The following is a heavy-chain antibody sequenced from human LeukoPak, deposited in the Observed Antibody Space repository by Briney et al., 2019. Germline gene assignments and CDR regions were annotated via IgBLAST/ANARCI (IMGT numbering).Heavy chain of an antibody. D-gene: IGHD1-20*01. CDR2: FHTRGST. CDR1: RGSISSGNYY. J-gene: IGHJ6*03. V-gene: IGHV4-61*02. Sequence: PSETLSLTCTVSRGSISSGNYYWSWIRQPAGKGLEWIGRFHTRGSTNYNPSLKSRVIISVDTSKNQFSLKLSSVTAADTAVYYCARVNAPYNWNYYYMDVWGKGTTVTVSS. CDR3: ARVNAPYNWNYYYMDV.